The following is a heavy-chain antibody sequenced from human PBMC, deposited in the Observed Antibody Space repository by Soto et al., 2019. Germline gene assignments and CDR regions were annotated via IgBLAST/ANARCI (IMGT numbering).Heavy chain of an antibody. CDR3: AKKSGVGATWYFDY. J-gene: IGHJ4*02. CDR2: LPESGTNT. D-gene: IGHD1-26*01. V-gene: IGHV3-23*01. Sequence: EVQLLESGGGLVQPGGSLRLSCAASGFTFSNHGMSWVRQAPGKGLEWVSSLPESGTNTYYADSVKGRFTITRDNSKKNMFLQINTRGAGDTAVYYCAKKSGVGATWYFDYWGQGTLVTVSS. CDR1: GFTFSNHG.